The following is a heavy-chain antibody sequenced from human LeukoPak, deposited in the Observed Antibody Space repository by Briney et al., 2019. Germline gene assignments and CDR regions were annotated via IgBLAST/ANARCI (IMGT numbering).Heavy chain of an antibody. D-gene: IGHD3-3*01. CDR2: INHSGST. CDR3: ARGDKSGKYGYYFDY. V-gene: IGHV4-34*01. J-gene: IGHJ4*02. Sequence: PSETLSLTCAVYGGSFSGYYWSWIRQPPGKGLEWIGEINHSGSTNYNPSLKSRVTISVDTSKNQFSLKLSSVTAADTAVYYCARGDKSGKYGYYFDYWGQGTLVTVSS. CDR1: GGSFSGYY.